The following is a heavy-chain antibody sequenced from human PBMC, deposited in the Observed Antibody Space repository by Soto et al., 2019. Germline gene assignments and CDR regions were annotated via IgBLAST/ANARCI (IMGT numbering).Heavy chain of an antibody. Sequence: SETLSLTCAVYGGSISSYYWSWMRQPPGKGLEWIGNIYDSGNTNYNPSLKSRVTISVDTSKNQFSLKVSSVTAADTAVYYCARDHIVMVAAAVYYYYGMDVWGQGTTVTVSS. V-gene: IGHV4-59*01. CDR3: ARDHIVMVAAAVYYYYGMDV. D-gene: IGHD2-15*01. J-gene: IGHJ6*02. CDR2: IYDSGNT. CDR1: GGSISSYY.